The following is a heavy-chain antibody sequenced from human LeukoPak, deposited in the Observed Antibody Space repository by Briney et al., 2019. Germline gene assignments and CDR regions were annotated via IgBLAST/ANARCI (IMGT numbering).Heavy chain of an antibody. V-gene: IGHV3-30-3*01. CDR3: ASVVVVTAISFDY. CDR1: GFTFSSYA. CDR2: ISYDGSNK. J-gene: IGHJ4*02. D-gene: IGHD2-21*02. Sequence: GGSLRLSCAASGFTFSSYAMHWVRQAPGKGLEWVAVISYDGSNKYYADSVKGRFTISRDNSKNTLYLQMNSLRAEDTAVYYCASVVVVTAISFDYWGQGTLVTVSS.